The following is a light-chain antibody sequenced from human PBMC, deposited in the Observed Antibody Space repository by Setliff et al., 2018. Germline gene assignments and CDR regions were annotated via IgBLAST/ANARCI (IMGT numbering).Light chain of an antibody. CDR2: DVS. J-gene: IGLJ1*01. CDR1: SSDVGGYNY. CDR3: SSYTSSSTFV. V-gene: IGLV2-14*01. Sequence: SALTQPPSASGSPGQSVTISCTGTSSDVGGYNYVSWYQQHPGKAPKLMIYDVSKRPSGVSNRFSGSKSGNTASLTISGLQAEDEADYYCSSYTSSSTFVFGTGTKVTVL.